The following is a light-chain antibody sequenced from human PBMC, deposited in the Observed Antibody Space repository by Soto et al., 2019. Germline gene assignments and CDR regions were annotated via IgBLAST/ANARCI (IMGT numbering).Light chain of an antibody. CDR1: QSVLYSSNHKSY. CDR2: WAS. V-gene: IGKV4-1*01. Sequence: DIVMTQTPDSLAVSLGERATINRTSSQSVLYSSNHKSYVPWQHQKKPGQPPNLLIYWASTRESGVPDRFSGSGSGTDIFLTISSPQAEDVAVYYCQQFYSTSFTFGPGPKVDIK. J-gene: IGKJ3*01. CDR3: QQFYSTSFT.